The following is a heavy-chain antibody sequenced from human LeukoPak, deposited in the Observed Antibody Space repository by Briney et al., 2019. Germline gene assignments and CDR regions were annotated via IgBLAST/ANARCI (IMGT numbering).Heavy chain of an antibody. Sequence: PGRSLRLSCAASGFTFDDYAMHWVRQAPGKGLEWVSGISWNSGSIGYADSVKGRFTISRDNAKNSLYLQMNSLRAEDTALYYCAKDIGEGIDYWGQRTLVTVSS. CDR1: GFTFDDYA. D-gene: IGHD3-10*01. V-gene: IGHV3-9*01. J-gene: IGHJ4*02. CDR3: AKDIGEGIDY. CDR2: ISWNSGSI.